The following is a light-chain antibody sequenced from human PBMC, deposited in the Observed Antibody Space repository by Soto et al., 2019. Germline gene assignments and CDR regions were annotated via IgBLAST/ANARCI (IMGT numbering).Light chain of an antibody. CDR1: QSISGW. J-gene: IGKJ5*01. V-gene: IGKV1-5*01. Sequence: DIQMTPSPSTLSAFVGDGVTITGRASQSISGWLAWYQQKPGKAPKLLIYDASSLETGVPSRFSGSGSGTEFTLTITSLQPDDSATYYCQQCNRYPITFGQGTRLEI. CDR3: QQCNRYPIT. CDR2: DAS.